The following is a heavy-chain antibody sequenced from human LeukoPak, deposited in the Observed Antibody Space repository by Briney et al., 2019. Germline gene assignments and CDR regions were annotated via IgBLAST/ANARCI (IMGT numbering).Heavy chain of an antibody. D-gene: IGHD2-2*01. J-gene: IGHJ6*04. CDR2: IIPILGTA. V-gene: IGHV1-69*13. Sequence: GASVKVSCTASGGTFSSYAISWVRQAPGQGLEWMGGIIPILGTANYAQKFQGRVTITADESTSTAYMELSSLRSEDTAVYYCAIIPAAMPRYYYYGMDVWGKGTTVTVSS. CDR3: AIIPAAMPRYYYYGMDV. CDR1: GGTFSSYA.